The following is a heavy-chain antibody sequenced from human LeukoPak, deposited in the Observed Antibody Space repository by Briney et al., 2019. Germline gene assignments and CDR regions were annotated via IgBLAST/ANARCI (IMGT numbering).Heavy chain of an antibody. J-gene: IGHJ6*02. V-gene: IGHV3-7*01. Sequence: GGSLRLSCAASGFSLSSYWMSWVRQAPGKGLEWVANINQDGSDKYYVDSVMGRFTISKDNAKNSVYLQMNSLRPEDTAIYYCAWYGVTHGLDVWDQGTTVTVSS. CDR2: INQDGSDK. CDR3: AWYGVTHGLDV. D-gene: IGHD3-10*01. CDR1: GFSLSSYW.